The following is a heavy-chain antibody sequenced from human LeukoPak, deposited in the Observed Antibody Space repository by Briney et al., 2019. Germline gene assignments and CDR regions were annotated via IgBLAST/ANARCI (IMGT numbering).Heavy chain of an antibody. CDR2: ISYSGST. CDR3: ARGLDYYGSGSCIDY. CDR1: GGSISTSTYY. J-gene: IGHJ4*02. Sequence: SETLSLTCTVSGGSISTSTYYWGWIRQPPGKGLEWIGSISYSGSTYYNPSLKSRVTISVDTSKNQFSLKLSSVTAADTAVYYCARGLDYYGSGSCIDYWGQGTLVTVSS. V-gene: IGHV4-39*07. D-gene: IGHD3-10*01.